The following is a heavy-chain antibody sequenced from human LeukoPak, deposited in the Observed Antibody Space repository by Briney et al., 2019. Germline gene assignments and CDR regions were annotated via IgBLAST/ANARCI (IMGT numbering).Heavy chain of an antibody. CDR3: AKRGVVIRVILVGFHKEAYYFDS. J-gene: IGHJ4*02. D-gene: IGHD3-22*01. Sequence: GGSLRLSCAVSGITLSNYAMSWVRQAPGKGLEWVAGISGSGGGTHYADSVKGRFTISRDNPKNTLYLQMNNLRAGDTAVYFCAKRGVVIRVILVGFHKEAYYFDSWGQGALVTLSS. CDR2: ISGSGGGT. V-gene: IGHV3-23*01. CDR1: GITLSNYA.